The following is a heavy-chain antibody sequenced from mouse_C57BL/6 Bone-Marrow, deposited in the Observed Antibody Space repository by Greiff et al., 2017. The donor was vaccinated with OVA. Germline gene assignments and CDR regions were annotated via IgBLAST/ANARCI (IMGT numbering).Heavy chain of an antibody. D-gene: IGHD2-2*01. V-gene: IGHV1-77*01. CDR1: GYTFTDYY. CDR2: IGPGSGST. Sequence: QVQLQQSGAELVKPGASVKISCKASGYTFTDYYINWVKQRPGQGLEWIGKIGPGSGSTYYTERIKGKATLTADKSSSTAYMQLSSLTSEDSAVYFCARTGLRQCDWYFDVWGTGTTVTVSS. CDR3: ARTGLRQCDWYFDV. J-gene: IGHJ1*03.